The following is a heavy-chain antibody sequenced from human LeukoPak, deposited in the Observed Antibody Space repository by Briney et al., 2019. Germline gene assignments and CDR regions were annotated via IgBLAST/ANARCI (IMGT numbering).Heavy chain of an antibody. CDR3: AVDIVVVPAAMRYSSSWYDLAYFDY. CDR1: GGTFSSYA. Sequence: SVKVSCKASGGTFSSYAISWVRQAPGQGLEWMGGIIPIFGTANYAQKFQGRVTITADESTSTAYMELSSLRSDDTAVYYCAVDIVVVPAAMRYSSSWYDLAYFDYWGQGTLVTVSS. J-gene: IGHJ4*02. D-gene: IGHD2-2*03. V-gene: IGHV1-69*13. CDR2: IIPIFGTA.